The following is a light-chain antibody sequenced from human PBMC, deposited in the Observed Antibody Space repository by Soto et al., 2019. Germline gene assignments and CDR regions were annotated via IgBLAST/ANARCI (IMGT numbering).Light chain of an antibody. CDR3: HQYAKSPFT. V-gene: IGKV3-15*01. Sequence: EIVMTQSPATLSVSPGERATLSCRASQSISSNLAWYQHKPGQAPRLLIYGASTRATGIPARFSGSGSGTEFTLTISSLQSEDFALYYCHQYAKSPFTFGPGTILEIK. J-gene: IGKJ3*01. CDR1: QSISSN. CDR2: GAS.